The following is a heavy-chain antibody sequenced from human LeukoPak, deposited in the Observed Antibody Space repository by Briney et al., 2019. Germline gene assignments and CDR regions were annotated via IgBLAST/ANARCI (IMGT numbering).Heavy chain of an antibody. CDR1: GFTFSSYG. D-gene: IGHD6-19*01. CDR2: IRYDGINK. Sequence: GGSLRLSCAASGFTFSSYGMHWVRQAPGKGLEWVAFIRYDGINKYYADSVKGRFTISRDKSKNTLYLQMNSLRAEDTAVYYCAKDEGPLHSSGWYFDYWGQGTLVTVSS. V-gene: IGHV3-30*02. CDR3: AKDEGPLHSSGWYFDY. J-gene: IGHJ4*02.